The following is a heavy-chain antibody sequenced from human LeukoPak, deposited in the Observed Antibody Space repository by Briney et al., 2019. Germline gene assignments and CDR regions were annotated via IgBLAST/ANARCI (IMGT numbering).Heavy chain of an antibody. Sequence: SETLSLTCTVSGGSISSYYWGWIRQPPGKGLEWIGSIYYSGSTYYNPSLKSRVTISVDTSKNQFSLKLSSVTAADTAVYYCARHGYSASDAFDIWGQGTMVTVSS. V-gene: IGHV4-39*01. CDR2: IYYSGST. J-gene: IGHJ3*02. CDR1: GGSISSYY. CDR3: ARHGYSASDAFDI. D-gene: IGHD2-21*01.